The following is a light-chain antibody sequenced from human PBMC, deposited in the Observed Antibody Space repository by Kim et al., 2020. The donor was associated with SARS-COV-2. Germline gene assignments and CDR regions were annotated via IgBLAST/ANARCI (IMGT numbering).Light chain of an antibody. J-gene: IGLJ3*02. CDR1: NIGSKN. CDR2: RDS. V-gene: IGLV3-9*01. Sequence: SVALGQTARITCGGNNIGSKNVHWYQQKPGQAPVLVIYRDSNRPSGIPERFSGSNSGNTATLTISRAQAGDEADYYCQVWDSSRRVFGGGTKLTVL. CDR3: QVWDSSRRV.